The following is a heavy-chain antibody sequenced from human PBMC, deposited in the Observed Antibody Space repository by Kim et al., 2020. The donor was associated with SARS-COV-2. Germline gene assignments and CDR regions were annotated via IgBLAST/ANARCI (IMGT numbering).Heavy chain of an antibody. J-gene: IGHJ6*02. CDR1: GGSISSSSYY. Sequence: SETLSLTCTVSGGSISSSSYYWGWIRQRPGKGLEWIGSIYYSGSTYYNPSLKSRVTISVDTSKNQFSLKLSSVTAADTAVYYCARPLRGAAMVPMTYYGMDVWGQGTTVTVSS. V-gene: IGHV4-39*01. CDR2: IYYSGST. D-gene: IGHD5-18*01. CDR3: ARPLRGAAMVPMTYYGMDV.